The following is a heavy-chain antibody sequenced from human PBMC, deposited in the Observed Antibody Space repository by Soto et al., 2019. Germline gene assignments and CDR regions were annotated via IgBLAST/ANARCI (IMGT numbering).Heavy chain of an antibody. Sequence: SQPVSHTYCPSAASFSSNMAACNCVRQSPSRGLEWLGRTYYRSKWKNDYAVSVNSRITINPDTSKNQLSLQLNSVTPEDTAVPYCVRGVDSSFDYWGQRTLVTVSS. V-gene: IGHV6-1*01. CDR3: VRGVDSSFDY. CDR2: TYYRSKWKN. CDR1: AASFSSNMAA. J-gene: IGHJ4*02. D-gene: IGHD6-13*01.